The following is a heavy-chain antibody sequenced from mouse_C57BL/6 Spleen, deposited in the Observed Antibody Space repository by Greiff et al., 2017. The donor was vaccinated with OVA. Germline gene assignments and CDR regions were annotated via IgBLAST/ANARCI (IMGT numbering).Heavy chain of an antibody. V-gene: IGHV1-74*01. CDR3: AIEDEYGYDGGY. D-gene: IGHD2-2*01. Sequence: VQLQQSGAELVKPGASVKVSCKASGYTFTSYWMHWVKQRPGQGLEWLGRIHPSDSDTKYNQKFKGKATLTVHKSSSTAYMKLSSLTSEDSAVYYCAIEDEYGYDGGYWGQGTTLTVSS. CDR1: GYTFTSYW. J-gene: IGHJ2*01. CDR2: IHPSDSDT.